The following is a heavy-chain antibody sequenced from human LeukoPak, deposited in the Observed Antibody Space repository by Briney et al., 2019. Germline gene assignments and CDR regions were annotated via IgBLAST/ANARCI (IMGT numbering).Heavy chain of an antibody. V-gene: IGHV3-30*02. CDR1: GFTFSTYG. D-gene: IGHD5-18*01. CDR2: VRYDGSKK. J-gene: IGHJ6*03. CDR3: AKDQKRGYSYGYLFYYYYMDV. Sequence: GGSLRPSCAASGFTFSTYGMHWVRQAPGKGLEWVAFVRYDGSKKYYTNSVKGRFTISRDNSKNTLYLQMNSLRAEDTAVYYCAKDQKRGYSYGYLFYYYYMDVWGKGTTVTISS.